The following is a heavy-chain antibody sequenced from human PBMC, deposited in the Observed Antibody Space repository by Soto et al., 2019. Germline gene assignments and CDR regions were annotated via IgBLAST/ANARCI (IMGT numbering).Heavy chain of an antibody. Sequence: SETLSLTCTVSGGSISSSSYYWGWIRQPPGKGLEWIGSIYYSGSTYYNPSLKSRVTISVDTSKNQFSLKLSSVTAADTAVYYCIGVVIPGYYYMDVWGKGTTVTVSS. D-gene: IGHD3-3*01. V-gene: IGHV4-39*01. CDR3: IGVVIPGYYYMDV. CDR1: GGSISSSSYY. J-gene: IGHJ6*03. CDR2: IYYSGST.